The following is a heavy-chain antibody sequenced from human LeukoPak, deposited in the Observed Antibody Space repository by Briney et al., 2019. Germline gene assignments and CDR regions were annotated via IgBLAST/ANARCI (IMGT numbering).Heavy chain of an antibody. CDR2: TSSSDAGT. V-gene: IGHV3-23*01. CDR3: ARSYYYGSGRRGPLDY. CDR1: GFTFSSYA. D-gene: IGHD3-10*01. Sequence: GGSLRLSCAASGFTFSSYAMSWVRQAPGKGLEWVAATSSSDAGTYHADSVRGRFTISRDNSKNTLYLQMNSLRAEDTAVYYCARSYYYGSGRRGPLDYWGQGTLVTVSS. J-gene: IGHJ4*02.